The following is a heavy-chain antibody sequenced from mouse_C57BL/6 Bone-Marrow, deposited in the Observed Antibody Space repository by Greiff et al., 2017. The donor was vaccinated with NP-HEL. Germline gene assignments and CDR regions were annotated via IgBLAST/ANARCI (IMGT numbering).Heavy chain of an antibody. D-gene: IGHD2-4*01. J-gene: IGHJ4*01. CDR3: ARSIYYDYADDPFYGMDY. Sequence: DVKLVESGGGLVQPGGSLSLSCAASGFTFTDYYMSWVRQPPGQALEWVGFIRNKANGYTIEYSASVKGRFNISRDNSQSILYLQMNALRAEASATYYCARSIYYDYADDPFYGMDYWGQGTSVTVSS. V-gene: IGHV7-3*01. CDR1: GFTFTDYY. CDR2: IRNKANGYTI.